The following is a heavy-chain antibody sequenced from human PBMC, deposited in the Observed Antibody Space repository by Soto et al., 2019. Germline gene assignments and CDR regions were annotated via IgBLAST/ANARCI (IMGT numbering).Heavy chain of an antibody. D-gene: IGHD5-18*01. CDR2: FYHSGNS. CDR1: GGSIRSYY. V-gene: IGHV4-59*01. Sequence: PSETLSLTCSVSGGSIRSYYWSLIRQSPEKGLEWIGYFYHSGNSNYNPSLKIRVTISVDTSKNQLSLSLRSVTAADTSVYFCARISSVDPYGYVNGGLDVWGQGTTVTVSS. J-gene: IGHJ6*02. CDR3: ARISSVDPYGYVNGGLDV.